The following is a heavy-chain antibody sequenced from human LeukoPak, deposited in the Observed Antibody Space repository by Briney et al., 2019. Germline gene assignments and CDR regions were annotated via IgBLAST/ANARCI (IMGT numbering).Heavy chain of an antibody. CDR2: ISGSGGST. CDR3: AKDASGARYYYYYGMDV. D-gene: IGHD1-1*01. CDR1: GFTFSSYA. Sequence: PGGSLRLSCAASGFTFSSYAMSWVRQAPGKGLEWVSAISGSGGSTYYADSVKGRFTISRDNSKNTLYLQMNSLRAEDTAVYYRAKDASGARYYYYYGMDVWGQGTTVTVSS. V-gene: IGHV3-23*01. J-gene: IGHJ6*02.